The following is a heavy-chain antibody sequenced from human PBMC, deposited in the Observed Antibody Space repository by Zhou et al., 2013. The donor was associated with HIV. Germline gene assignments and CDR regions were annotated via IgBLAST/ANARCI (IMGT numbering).Heavy chain of an antibody. J-gene: IGHJ3*02. CDR3: ARNYDSSGYYPYDAFDI. D-gene: IGHD3-22*01. CDR2: IYHSGST. CDR1: GYSISSGYY. V-gene: IGHV4-38-2*01. Sequence: QVQLQESGPGLVKPSETLSLTCAVSGYSISSGYYWGWIRQPPGKGLEWSGSIYHSGSTYYNPSLKSRVTISVDTSKNHSTLKLNSVTAADTAVYYCARNYDSSGYYPYDAFDIWGQGTMVTVSS.